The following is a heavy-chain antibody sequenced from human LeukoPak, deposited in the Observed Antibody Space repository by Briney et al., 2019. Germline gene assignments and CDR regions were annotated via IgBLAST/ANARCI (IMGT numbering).Heavy chain of an antibody. CDR3: AKSSSIMVRGETDDAFDI. CDR2: IKQDGSEK. D-gene: IGHD3-10*01. J-gene: IGHJ3*02. CDR1: GFTFSSYW. V-gene: IGHV3-7*01. Sequence: PGGSLRLSCAASGFTFSSYWMSWVRQAPGKGLEWVANIKQDGSEKYYVDSVKGRFTISRDNSKNTLYLQMNSLRAEDTAVYYCAKSSSIMVRGETDDAFDIWGQGTMVTVSS.